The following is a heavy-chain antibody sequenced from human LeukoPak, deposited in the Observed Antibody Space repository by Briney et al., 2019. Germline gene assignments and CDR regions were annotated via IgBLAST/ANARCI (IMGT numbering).Heavy chain of an antibody. D-gene: IGHD6-19*01. CDR1: GGSISSYY. Sequence: PSETLSLTCTVSGGSISSYYWSWIRQPPGKGLEWIGYIYYSGSTNYNPSLKSRVTISVDTSKNQFSLKLSSVTAADTAVYYCARFIAVAGRRDYFDYWGQGTLVTVSS. CDR3: ARFIAVAGRRDYFDY. J-gene: IGHJ4*02. V-gene: IGHV4-59*01. CDR2: IYYSGST.